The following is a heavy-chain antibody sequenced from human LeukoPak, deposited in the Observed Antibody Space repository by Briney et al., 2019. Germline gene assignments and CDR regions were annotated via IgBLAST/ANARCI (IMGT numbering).Heavy chain of an antibody. CDR3: ARWDYGGFDP. D-gene: IGHD4-17*01. Sequence: KPSETVSLTCIVSGGSISTYYWSWLRQPPGRGLEYIGFIHYSGSTNYNSSLKSRVTISVDTSKNQFSLKLSSVTAADTAVYYCARWDYGGFDPWGQGTLVTVSS. V-gene: IGHV4-59*01. J-gene: IGHJ5*02. CDR1: GGSISTYY. CDR2: IHYSGST.